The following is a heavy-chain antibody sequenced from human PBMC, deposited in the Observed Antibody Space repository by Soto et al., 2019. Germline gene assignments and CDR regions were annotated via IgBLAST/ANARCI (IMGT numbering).Heavy chain of an antibody. CDR3: ASHGDYDGQRDAFDI. D-gene: IGHD4-17*01. V-gene: IGHV4-59*01. J-gene: IGHJ3*02. CDR1: GCSISSYY. Sequence: SETLSLTCTVSGCSISSYYWRWIRQPPGKGLEWIGYIYYSGSTNYNPSLKSRVTISVDTSKNQFSLKLSSVTAADTAVYYCASHGDYDGQRDAFDIWGQGTMVTVSS. CDR2: IYYSGST.